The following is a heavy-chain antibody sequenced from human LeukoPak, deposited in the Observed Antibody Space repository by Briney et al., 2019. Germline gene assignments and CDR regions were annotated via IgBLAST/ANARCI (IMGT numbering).Heavy chain of an antibody. CDR1: GFTFSDYC. CDR3: ARARFLEGYGGNKMDGFSFDY. V-gene: IGHV3-11*06. D-gene: IGHD4-23*01. J-gene: IGHJ4*02. Sequence: GGSLRLSCAASGFTFSDYCMIWIRQDPGKGLAWVSYVRSSRSYTNYADAVKGRCIISRDNGNNSLYIHMNNLRAEDTAVYYCARARFLEGYGGNKMDGFSFDYWGQGTLVTVSS. CDR2: VRSSRSYT.